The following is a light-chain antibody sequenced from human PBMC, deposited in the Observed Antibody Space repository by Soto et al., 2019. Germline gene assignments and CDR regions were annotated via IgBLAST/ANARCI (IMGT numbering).Light chain of an antibody. CDR2: DVT. Sequence: QSALSQPASVSGSPGQSITISCTGTSSDVGGFEYVSWYQHQPGKAPKHIIYDVTKRPSGVSNRFSGSKSGNTASLTISGIQAEDEGDYYCGSITRSGTSVFGTGTKVTVL. CDR3: GSITRSGTSV. V-gene: IGLV2-14*01. CDR1: SSDVGGFEY. J-gene: IGLJ1*01.